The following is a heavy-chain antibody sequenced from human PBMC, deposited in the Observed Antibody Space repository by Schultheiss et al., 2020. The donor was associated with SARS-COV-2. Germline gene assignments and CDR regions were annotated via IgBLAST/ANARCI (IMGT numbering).Heavy chain of an antibody. CDR3: ARDWVLWGRRPSWSGYGMDV. CDR2: ISSSGSTI. Sequence: GGSLRLSCAASGFTFSSYEMNWVRQAPGKGLEWVSYISSSGSTIYYADSVKGRFTISRDNAKNSLYLQMNSLRAEDTAVYYCARDWVLWGRRPSWSGYGMDVWGQGTTVTVSS. CDR1: GFTFSSYE. J-gene: IGHJ6*02. D-gene: IGHD3-10*01. V-gene: IGHV3-48*03.